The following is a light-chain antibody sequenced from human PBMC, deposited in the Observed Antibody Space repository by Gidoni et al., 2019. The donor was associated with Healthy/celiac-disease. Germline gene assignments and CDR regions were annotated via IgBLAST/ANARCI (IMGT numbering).Light chain of an antibody. J-gene: IGKJ4*01. Sequence: DIQMTQSPSSLSASVGDRVTITCRASQSISSYLNWYQQKPGKAPKLLLYAASSLQSGVPSRFSCSGSGTDSTLTISSPQPEDFATYYRQQSYSTLLTFGRGTKVEFK. CDR1: QSISSY. CDR3: QQSYSTLLT. CDR2: AAS. V-gene: IGKV1-39*01.